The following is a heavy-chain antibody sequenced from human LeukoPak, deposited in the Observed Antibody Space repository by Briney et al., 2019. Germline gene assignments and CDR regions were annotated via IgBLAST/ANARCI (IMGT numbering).Heavy chain of an antibody. CDR2: INPNSGGT. Sequence: ASVKVSCKASGYTFTGYYMHWVRQGPGQGLEWMGWINPNSGGTNYAQKFQGRVTMTRDTSISTAYTELSRLRPDDTAVYYCATGPPLLITGSDYWGQGTLVTVSS. CDR3: ATGPPLLITGSDY. CDR1: GYTFTGYY. D-gene: IGHD1-20*01. V-gene: IGHV1-2*02. J-gene: IGHJ4*02.